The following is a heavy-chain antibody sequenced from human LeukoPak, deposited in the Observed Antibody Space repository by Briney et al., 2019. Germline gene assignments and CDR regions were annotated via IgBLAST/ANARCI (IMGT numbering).Heavy chain of an antibody. V-gene: IGHV3-23*01. CDR3: AKARIAAAGTNDAFDI. J-gene: IGHJ3*02. CDR1: GFTFRSYA. Sequence: GGSLRLSCAASGFTFRSYAMSWVRQAPGKGLEWVSAISGSGGSTYYADSVKGRFTISRDNSKNSLYLQMNSLRAEDTALYYCAKARIAAAGTNDAFDIWGQGTMVTVSS. D-gene: IGHD6-13*01. CDR2: ISGSGGST.